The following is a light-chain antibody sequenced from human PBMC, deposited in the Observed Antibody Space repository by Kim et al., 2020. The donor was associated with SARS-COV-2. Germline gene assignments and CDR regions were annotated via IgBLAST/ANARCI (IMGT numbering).Light chain of an antibody. CDR2: AAS. J-gene: IGKJ2*01. V-gene: IGKV1-12*01. CDR3: QQANSFPPT. CDR1: QGVATW. Sequence: SASVGDRVTITCRASQGVATWLAWYQQKPGQAPNLLIYAASSLRSGVPSRFSGSGSGTDFTLTISSLQPEDFATYFCQQANSFPPTFGQGTKLEIK.